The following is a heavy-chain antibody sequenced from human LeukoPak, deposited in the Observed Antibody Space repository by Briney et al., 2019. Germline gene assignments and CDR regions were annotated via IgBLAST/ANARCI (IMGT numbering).Heavy chain of an antibody. CDR2: ISSSSSYI. J-gene: IGHJ4*02. V-gene: IGHV3-21*01. CDR3: ARGPHGGFVIIPTEF. D-gene: IGHD3-3*01. CDR1: GFTFSSYS. Sequence: GGSLRLSCAASGFTFSSYSMNWVRQAPGKGLEWVSSISSSSSYIYYADSVKGRFTISRDNAKNSLYLQMNSLRAEDTAVYYCARGPHGGFVIIPTEFWGQGTLVTVSS.